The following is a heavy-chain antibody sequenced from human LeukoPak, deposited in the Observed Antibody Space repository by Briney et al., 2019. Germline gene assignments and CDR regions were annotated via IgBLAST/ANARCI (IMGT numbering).Heavy chain of an antibody. J-gene: IGHJ4*02. CDR1: GGSISSSSYY. D-gene: IGHD5-24*01. V-gene: IGHV4-39*01. CDR2: IYYSGST. CDR3: AQGEMATIWN. Sequence: PSETLSLTCTVSGGSISSSSYYWGWIRQPPGKGLEWIGSIYYSGSTYYNPSLKSRVTISVDTSKNQFSLKLSSVTAADTAVYYCAQGEMATIWNWGQGTLVTVSS.